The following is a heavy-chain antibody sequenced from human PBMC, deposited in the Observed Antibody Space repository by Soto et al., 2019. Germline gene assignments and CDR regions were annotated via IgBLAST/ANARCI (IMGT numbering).Heavy chain of an antibody. CDR3: AKRRNKYYDFWSGRGWCDP. J-gene: IGHJ5*02. Sequence: SDTLSLTCTVSGGSISSSSYYWGWIRQPPGKGLEWIGSIYYSGSTYYNPSLKSRVTISVDTSKNQFSLKLSSVTAADTAVYYCAKRRNKYYDFWSGRGWCDPWGQGTLVNVSS. D-gene: IGHD3-3*01. CDR2: IYYSGST. V-gene: IGHV4-39*01. CDR1: GGSISSSSYY.